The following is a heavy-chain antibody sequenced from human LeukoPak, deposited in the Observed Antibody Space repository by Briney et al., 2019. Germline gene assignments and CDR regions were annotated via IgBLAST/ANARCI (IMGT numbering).Heavy chain of an antibody. CDR1: GFTFSGYS. Sequence: GGSLRLSCAASGFTFSGYSMNWVRQAPGKGLEWVSALSSSSTYIYYVDSVKGRFTISRDNAKNSLYLQMNSLRAEDTAIYFCARVRRRSSAYDYSDYWGQGTLVTVPA. D-gene: IGHD5-12*01. CDR3: ARVRRRSSAYDYSDY. V-gene: IGHV3-21*06. J-gene: IGHJ4*02. CDR2: LSSSSTYI.